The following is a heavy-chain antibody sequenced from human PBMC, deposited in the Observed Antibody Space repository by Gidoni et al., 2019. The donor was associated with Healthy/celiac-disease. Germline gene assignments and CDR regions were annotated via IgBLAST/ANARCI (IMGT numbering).Heavy chain of an antibody. CDR3: AKDMTPATDDFWSGFDY. CDR2: ISWEGGST. V-gene: IGHV3-43*01. D-gene: IGHD3-3*01. Sequence: EVQLVESGGVVVQPGGSLRLSCAASGFTFDYYNMHWVSKAPGNGLEWVSLISWEGGSTYYADSVKGRFTISRDNSKNSLYMQMNSLRTEDTALYYCAKDMTPATDDFWSGFDYWVQGTLVTVSS. J-gene: IGHJ4*02. CDR1: GFTFDYYN.